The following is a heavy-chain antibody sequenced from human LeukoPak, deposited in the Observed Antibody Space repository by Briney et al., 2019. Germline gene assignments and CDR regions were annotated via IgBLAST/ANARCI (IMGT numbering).Heavy chain of an antibody. CDR2: IYYSGST. CDR3: ARQGSGGRAFDI. D-gene: IGHD1-26*01. Sequence: SETLSLTCTVSGGSISNYYWSWIRQPPGKGLEWIGYIYYSGSTNYNPSLKSRVTISVDTSKNQFSLKMTSVTAADTAVYYCARQGSGGRAFDIWGQGTMVTVSS. V-gene: IGHV4-59*08. CDR1: GGSISNYY. J-gene: IGHJ3*02.